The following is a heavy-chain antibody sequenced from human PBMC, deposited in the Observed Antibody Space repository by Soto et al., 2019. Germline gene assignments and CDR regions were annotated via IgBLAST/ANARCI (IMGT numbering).Heavy chain of an antibody. V-gene: IGHV3-48*02. J-gene: IGHJ4*02. CDR2: INGRDGAI. D-gene: IGHD3-3*02. CDR3: ARDHLWAFAS. Sequence: VGSLRLSCAASGFSFSGYSMNWVRQAPGKGLEWVSYINGRDGAINYVDSVKGRFTISIDIAKNSLYLQMNSLRDEDTAVYFCARDHLWAFASWGQGVLVTVAS. CDR1: GFSFSGYS.